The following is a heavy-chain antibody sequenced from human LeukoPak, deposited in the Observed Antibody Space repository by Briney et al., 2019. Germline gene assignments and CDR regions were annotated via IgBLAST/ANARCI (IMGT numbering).Heavy chain of an antibody. CDR1: GFTFSSYA. D-gene: IGHD3-10*01. J-gene: IGHJ5*02. CDR3: ARDIPDYYGSGSYYKGTSNWFDP. Sequence: PGRSLRLSCAASGFTFSSYAMHWVRQAPGKGLEWVAVISYDGSNKYYADSVKGRFTISRDNSKNTLYLQMNSLSAEDTAVYYCARDIPDYYGSGSYYKGTSNWFDPWGQGTLVTVSS. V-gene: IGHV3-30*04. CDR2: ISYDGSNK.